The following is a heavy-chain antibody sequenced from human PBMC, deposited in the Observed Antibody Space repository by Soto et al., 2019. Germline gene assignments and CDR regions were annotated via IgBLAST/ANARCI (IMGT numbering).Heavy chain of an antibody. CDR2: INHSGST. V-gene: IGHV4-34*01. CDR3: ASRGIALQSYYYDSSGYYPETY. CDR1: GGSFSGYY. J-gene: IGHJ4*02. D-gene: IGHD3-22*01. Sequence: PSETLSLTCAVYGGSFSGYYWSWIRQPPGKGLEWIGEINHSGSTNYNPSLKSRVTISVDTSKNQFSLKLSSVTAADTAVYYCASRGIALQSYYYDSSGYYPETYWGQGTLVT.